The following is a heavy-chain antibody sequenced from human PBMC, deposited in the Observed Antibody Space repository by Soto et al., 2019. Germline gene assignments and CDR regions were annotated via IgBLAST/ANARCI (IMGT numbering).Heavy chain of an antibody. D-gene: IGHD3-16*01. CDR2: IIPFFGTA. J-gene: IGHJ4*02. V-gene: IGHV1-69*01. CDR1: GGNFNTFG. Sequence: QVQLVQSGAEVKKTGSSVKVSCKASGGNFNTFGFSWVRQAPGQGLEWMGGIIPFFGTAKYSQKFEDKITITADESTNTVYMDLRSLTFEDTAIYYCARSAPMEAGDKYYYDFWGQGALITASS. CDR3: ARSAPMEAGDKYYYDF.